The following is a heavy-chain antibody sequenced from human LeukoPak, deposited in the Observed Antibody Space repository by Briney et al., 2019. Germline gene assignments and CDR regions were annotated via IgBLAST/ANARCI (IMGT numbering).Heavy chain of an antibody. J-gene: IGHJ6*04. D-gene: IGHD2-2*01. Sequence: PSETLSLTCTVSGGSISSYYWSWIRQPPGKGLEWIGYIYYCGSTNYNPSLKSRVTISVDTSKNQFSLKLSSVTAADTAVYYCARLVPAAKNYYYGMDVWGKGTTVTVSS. CDR3: ARLVPAAKNYYYGMDV. CDR2: IYYCGST. CDR1: GGSISSYY. V-gene: IGHV4-59*01.